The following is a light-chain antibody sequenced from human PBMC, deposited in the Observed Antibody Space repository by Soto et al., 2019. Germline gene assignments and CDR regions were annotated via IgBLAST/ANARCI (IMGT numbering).Light chain of an antibody. CDR3: SSWTGNNFVV. V-gene: IGLV2-8*01. CDR2: EVT. CDR1: SSNVGAYNY. J-gene: IGLJ2*01. Sequence: QSALTQPPSASGSPGQSVTISCTGTSSNVGAYNYVSRYQQHPGKAPKLMIYEVTKLPSGVPDRVSGSKSGSTASLTVSGLQAEDEADYYCSSWTGNNFVVFGGGTKLTVL.